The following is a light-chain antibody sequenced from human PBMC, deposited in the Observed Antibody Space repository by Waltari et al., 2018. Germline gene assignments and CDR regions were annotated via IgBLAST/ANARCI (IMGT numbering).Light chain of an antibody. Sequence: EIVMTQSPATLSVAPGERVTLSCRASQSLSDNFAWYQQKPGQAPRLLFYRTSRATGVPARFSGSGSGTEITHTISSLQSEDFAVYYCQQYNSWPYTFGQGTKLEVK. J-gene: IGKJ2*01. CDR3: QQYNSWPYT. CDR2: RTS. V-gene: IGKV3-15*01. CDR1: QSLSDN.